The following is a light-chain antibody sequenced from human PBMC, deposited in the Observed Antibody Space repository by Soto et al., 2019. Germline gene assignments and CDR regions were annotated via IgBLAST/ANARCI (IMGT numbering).Light chain of an antibody. V-gene: IGKV3-15*01. CDR3: QQYNKGPVT. CDR2: GAS. Sequence: EILMTQSPATLSLSPGERATLSCRASQSMSSNLAWYQQRPGQAPRLLIYGASTRATGIPARFSGSGSGTDFTLTISSLQSEDFAVYYCQQYNKGPVTFGQGTKVDIK. CDR1: QSMSSN. J-gene: IGKJ1*01.